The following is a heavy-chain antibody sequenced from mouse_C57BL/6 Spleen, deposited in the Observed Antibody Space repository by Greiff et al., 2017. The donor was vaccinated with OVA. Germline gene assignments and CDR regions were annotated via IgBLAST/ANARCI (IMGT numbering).Heavy chain of an antibody. Sequence: QVQLQQSGPELVKPGASVKISCKASGYAFSSSWMNWVKQRPGKGLEWIGRIYPGDGDTNYNGKFKGKATLTADKSSSTAYMQLISLTSEDSAVYFCARSGTTVVGMDYWGQGTSVTVSS. CDR2: IYPGDGDT. D-gene: IGHD1-1*01. V-gene: IGHV1-82*01. CDR1: GYAFSSSW. J-gene: IGHJ4*01. CDR3: ARSGTTVVGMDY.